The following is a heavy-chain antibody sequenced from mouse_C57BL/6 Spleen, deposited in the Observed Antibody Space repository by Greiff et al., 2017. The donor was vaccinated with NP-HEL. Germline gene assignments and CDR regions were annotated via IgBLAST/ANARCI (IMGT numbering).Heavy chain of an antibody. Sequence: QVQLQQPGAELVMPGASVKLSCKASGYTFTSYWMHWVKQRPGQGLEWIGEIDPSDSYTNYNQKFKGKSTLTVDKSSSTAYMQLSSLTSEDSAVYYCARSNGNYVWYFDVWGTGTTVTVSS. CDR3: ARSNGNYVWYFDV. CDR1: GYTFTSYW. D-gene: IGHD2-1*01. V-gene: IGHV1-69*01. J-gene: IGHJ1*03. CDR2: IDPSDSYT.